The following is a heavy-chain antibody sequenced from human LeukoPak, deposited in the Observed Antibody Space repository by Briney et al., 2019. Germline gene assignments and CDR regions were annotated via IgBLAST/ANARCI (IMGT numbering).Heavy chain of an antibody. D-gene: IGHD5-18*01. V-gene: IGHV1-2*02. CDR3: ARDGDTYGYYYYGLDV. CDR1: GYTFTDYY. Sequence: ASVKVSCKASGYTFTDYYIHWVRQAPGQGLEWMAWISPKSGGTKYAQKFQGRVTMTRDTSINTAYMELSRLRSDDTAVYYCARDGDTYGYYYYGLDVWGQGTTVTVSS. J-gene: IGHJ6*02. CDR2: ISPKSGGT.